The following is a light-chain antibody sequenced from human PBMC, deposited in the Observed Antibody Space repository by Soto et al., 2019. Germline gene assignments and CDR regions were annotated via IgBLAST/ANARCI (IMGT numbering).Light chain of an antibody. Sequence: EIVMTQFPANLSWSPGERATLSCRASQSVSSNLAWYQQKPGQAPRLLIYGASTRATGIPARFSGIGSGTEFTLTISSLKYEDFATYYGQQYYNWTRTFGQGTRLEIK. V-gene: IGKV3-15*01. CDR3: QQYYNWTRT. J-gene: IGKJ5*01. CDR1: QSVSSN. CDR2: GAS.